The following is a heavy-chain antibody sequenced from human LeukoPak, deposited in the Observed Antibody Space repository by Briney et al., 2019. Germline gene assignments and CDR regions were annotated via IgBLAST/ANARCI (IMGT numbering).Heavy chain of an antibody. CDR1: GGSISSSSYY. V-gene: IGHV4-39*07. Sequence: PSETLSLTCSVPGGSISSSSYYGGWIRQPPGKGLEWIGSIYYSGSTYYNPSLKSRVTISVDTSKNQFSLKLSSVTAADTAVYYCARARYSFPFDYWGQGTLVTVSS. CDR3: ARARYSFPFDY. D-gene: IGHD6-13*01. J-gene: IGHJ4*02. CDR2: IYYSGST.